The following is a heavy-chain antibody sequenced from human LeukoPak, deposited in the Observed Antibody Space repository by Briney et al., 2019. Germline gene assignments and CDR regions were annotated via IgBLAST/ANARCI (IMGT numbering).Heavy chain of an antibody. CDR2: IKQDGSEK. CDR3: AKEPSYFDWFPYMDV. Sequence: GGSLRLSCAASGFTFSSYWMSWVRQAPGKGLEWVANIKQDGSEKYYVDSVKGRFTISRDNSKNTLYLQMNSLRAEDTAVYYCAKEPSYFDWFPYMDVWGKGTTVTVSS. J-gene: IGHJ6*03. CDR1: GFTFSSYW. D-gene: IGHD3-9*01. V-gene: IGHV3-7*01.